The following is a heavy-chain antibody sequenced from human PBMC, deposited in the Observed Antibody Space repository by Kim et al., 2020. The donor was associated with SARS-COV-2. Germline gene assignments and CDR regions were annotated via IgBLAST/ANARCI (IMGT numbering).Heavy chain of an antibody. CDR3: ATSGALWFGGTAWFDP. J-gene: IGHJ5*02. V-gene: IGHV1-24*01. D-gene: IGHD3-10*01. Sequence: KFQGRVTMTEDTSTDTAYMELSSLRSEDTAVYYCATSGALWFGGTAWFDPWGQGTLVTVSS.